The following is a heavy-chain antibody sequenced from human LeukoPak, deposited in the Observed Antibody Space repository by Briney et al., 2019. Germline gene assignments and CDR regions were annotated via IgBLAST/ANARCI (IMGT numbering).Heavy chain of an antibody. D-gene: IGHD3-22*01. CDR2: IYYSGST. CDR1: GGSLSSYY. V-gene: IGHV4-59*08. J-gene: IGHJ4*02. Sequence: SETLSLTCTVSGGSLSSYYWSWIRQPPGKGLEWIGYIYYSGSTNYNPSLKSRVTISVDTSKNQFSLKLSSVTAADTAVYYCASLSDYYDSSGTFCYWGQGTLVTVSS. CDR3: ASLSDYYDSSGTFCY.